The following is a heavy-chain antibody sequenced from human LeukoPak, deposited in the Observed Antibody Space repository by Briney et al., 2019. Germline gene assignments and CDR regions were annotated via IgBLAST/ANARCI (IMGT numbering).Heavy chain of an antibody. V-gene: IGHV4-39*01. CDR1: GDSITTTDHY. J-gene: IGHJ4*02. CDR3: ARQQISYFDY. Sequence: NTSETLSLTCTVSGDSITTTDHYWGWIRQSPDKGLEWIGNIYYSGITDNNPSLKSRVTMSVDTSKNQFSLKLSSVTAADTAVYYCARQQISYFDYWGQGTLVTVSS. CDR2: IYYSGIT.